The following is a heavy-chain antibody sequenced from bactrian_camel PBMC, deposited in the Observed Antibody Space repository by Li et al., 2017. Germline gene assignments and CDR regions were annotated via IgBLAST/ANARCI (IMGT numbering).Heavy chain of an antibody. CDR3: AAEKILQGRSICTGGRMALIDEYTY. CDR1: GYTWSNYC. J-gene: IGHJ4*01. Sequence: HVQLVESGGGSVQTGGSLRLLCTASGYTWSNYCMAWFRQAPGKEREGIASIILRTGNAAYTDSVEGRFTISRDNAKNTVYLEMTSLKPDDTAMYYCAAEKILQGRSICTGGRMALIDEYTYWGQGTQVTVS. V-gene: IGHV3S63*01. CDR2: IILRTGNA. D-gene: IGHD5*01.